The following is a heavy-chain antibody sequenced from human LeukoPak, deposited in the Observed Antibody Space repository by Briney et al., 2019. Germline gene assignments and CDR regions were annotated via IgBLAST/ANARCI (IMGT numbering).Heavy chain of an antibody. J-gene: IGHJ4*02. CDR1: GYTFTGHY. D-gene: IGHD4-17*01. Sequence: ASVKVSCKASGYTFTGHYIHWVRQAPGQGLEWMGWINPKNAATNYAQKFQGRVTMTRDTSISTAYMELSRLRSDGTAVYYCARDPPRTTVTTCGDYWGQGTLVTVSS. CDR2: INPKNAAT. CDR3: ARDPPRTTVTTCGDY. V-gene: IGHV1-2*02.